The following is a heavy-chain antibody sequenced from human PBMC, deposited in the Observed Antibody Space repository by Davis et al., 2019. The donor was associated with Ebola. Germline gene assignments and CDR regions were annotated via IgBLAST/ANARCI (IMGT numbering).Heavy chain of an antibody. CDR1: GFTFSSYE. CDR3: ALTKGKAARDFDH. Sequence: GESLKISCAASGFTFSSYEMNWVRQAPGKGLEWISYISSSGSNKYYSDSVKGLFTVSRDNAANSLYLQMNSLRAEDTAIYYCALTKGKAARDFDHWGQGTRVTVSS. CDR2: ISSSGSNK. J-gene: IGHJ4*02. D-gene: IGHD6-6*01. V-gene: IGHV3-48*03.